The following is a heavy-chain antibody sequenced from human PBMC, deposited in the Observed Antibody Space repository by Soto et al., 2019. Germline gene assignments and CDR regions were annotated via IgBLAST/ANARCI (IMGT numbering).Heavy chain of an antibody. CDR3: ARADCSSTSCYSARRDY. D-gene: IGHD2-2*01. CDR1: GGTFSSYT. CDR2: IIPILGIA. Sequence: QVQLVQSGAEVKKPGSSVKVSCKASGGTFSSYTISWVRQAPGQGLEWMGRIIPILGIANYAQKFQGRVTITADKSTSTAYMELSSLRSEDTAVYYCARADCSSTSCYSARRDYWGQGTLVTVSS. J-gene: IGHJ4*02. V-gene: IGHV1-69*02.